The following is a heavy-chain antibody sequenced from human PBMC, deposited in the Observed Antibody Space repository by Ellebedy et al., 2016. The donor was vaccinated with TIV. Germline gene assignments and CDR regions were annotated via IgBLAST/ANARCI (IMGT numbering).Heavy chain of an antibody. D-gene: IGHD3-3*01. CDR1: GFLFSDYT. V-gene: IGHV3-30*14. CDR3: ASGVGFFDY. Sequence: GESLKISCAASGFLFSDYTMHWVRQAPGKGLEWVAATSDDETSKHYADSVKGRFTISRDNSKNTLYLQMNSLRAEDTALYYCASGVGFFDYWGQGTLVTVSS. CDR2: TSDDETSK. J-gene: IGHJ4*02.